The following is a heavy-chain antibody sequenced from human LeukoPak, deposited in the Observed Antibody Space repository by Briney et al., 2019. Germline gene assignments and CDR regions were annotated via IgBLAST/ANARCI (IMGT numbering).Heavy chain of an antibody. CDR1: RFTFDDRG. J-gene: IGHJ3*02. CDR3: AIVVGAGWKDAFDI. V-gene: IGHV3-20*04. Sequence: GGSLRLSCAASRFTFDDRGMSWVREAPGTGLEWGTGINWNGVTAYPDSVKRRFTISRDNTKKSLYLQMISLRGKDTAFYYCAIVVGAGWKDAFDIWGQGTEVTVSS. CDR2: INWNGVT. D-gene: IGHD1-1*01.